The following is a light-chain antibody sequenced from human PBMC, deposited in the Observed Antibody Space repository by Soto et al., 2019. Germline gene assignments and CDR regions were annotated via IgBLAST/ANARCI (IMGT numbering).Light chain of an antibody. CDR3: ISYAGNHNLV. V-gene: IGLV2-8*01. Sequence: QSALTQPPSASGSPGQSVTISCTGTSSDVGAYIYVSWYQQHPGTAPKLIIYEVNKRPSGVPDRFSGSRSGNTASLTVSGLQPEDAADYYCISYAGNHNLVFGGGTKLT. CDR1: SSDVGAYIY. CDR2: EVN. J-gene: IGLJ2*01.